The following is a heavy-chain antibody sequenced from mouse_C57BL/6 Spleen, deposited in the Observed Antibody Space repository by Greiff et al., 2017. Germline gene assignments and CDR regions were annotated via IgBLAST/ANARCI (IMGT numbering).Heavy chain of an antibody. CDR2: IRNKANGYTT. CDR1: GFTFTDYY. V-gene: IGHV7-3*01. Sequence: EVKLVESGGGLVQPGGSLSLSCAASGFTFTDYYMSWVRQPPGKALEWLGFIRNKANGYTTEYSASVKGLFTISRDNSQSILYLQMNALRAEDSATYYCARYYYGSKSAMDYWGQGTSVTVSS. CDR3: ARYYYGSKSAMDY. J-gene: IGHJ4*01. D-gene: IGHD1-1*01.